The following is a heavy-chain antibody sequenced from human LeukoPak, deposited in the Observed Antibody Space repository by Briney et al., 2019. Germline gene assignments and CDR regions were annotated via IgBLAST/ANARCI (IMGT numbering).Heavy chain of an antibody. CDR3: AKDATYYYDSSCYYPDY. CDR1: GFTFDDYA. J-gene: IGHJ4*02. Sequence: GGSLRLSCAASGFTFDDYAMHWVRQAPGKGLEWVSLISWDGGSTYYADSVKGRFTISRDNSKNSLYLQMNSLRAEDTALYYCAKDATYYYDSSCYYPDYWGQGTLVTVSS. CDR2: ISWDGGST. V-gene: IGHV3-43D*03. D-gene: IGHD3-22*01.